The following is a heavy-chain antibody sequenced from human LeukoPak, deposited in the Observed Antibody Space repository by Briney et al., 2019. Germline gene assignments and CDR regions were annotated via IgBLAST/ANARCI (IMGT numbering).Heavy chain of an antibody. D-gene: IGHD3-3*01. CDR2: LYYSGYT. Sequence: SETLSLTCTVSGGSISSYYWSWIRQPPGKGLEWIGHLYYSGYTNYNPSLKSRVTISVDMSKNQFSLKLSSVIAADTAVYYCARVRDFRVDFWGQGSLVTVSS. V-gene: IGHV4-59*01. J-gene: IGHJ4*02. CDR3: ARVRDFRVDF. CDR1: GGSISSYY.